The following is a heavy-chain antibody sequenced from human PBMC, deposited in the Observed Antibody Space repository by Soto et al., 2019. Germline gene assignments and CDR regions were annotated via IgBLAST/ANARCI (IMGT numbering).Heavy chain of an antibody. CDR1: GGSISSYY. J-gene: IGHJ4*02. D-gene: IGHD3-9*01. Sequence: PSETLSLTCTVSGGSISSYYWSWIRQPPGKGLEWIGYIYYSGSTNYNPSLKSRVTISVDTSKNQFSLKLSSATAADTAVYYCAGSYYGFLTGYPPLDYWGQGTLVTVSA. CDR3: AGSYYGFLTGYPPLDY. V-gene: IGHV4-59*01. CDR2: IYYSGST.